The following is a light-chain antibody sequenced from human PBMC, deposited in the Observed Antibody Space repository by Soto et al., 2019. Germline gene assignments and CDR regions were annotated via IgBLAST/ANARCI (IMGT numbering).Light chain of an antibody. J-gene: IGLJ1*01. CDR3: LTYDISWTPIYE. V-gene: IGLV1-40*01. CDR1: SSNIGAGYD. Sequence: QSVLTQPRSEYGAPGQRVSISCTGSSSNIGAGYDVHGYHHLPGTAPKLLIYANNNRPSGGPDRFSGSKSGTSAFLAITGLHAEDKADYYCLTYDISWTPIYEFANGTKGT. CDR2: ANN.